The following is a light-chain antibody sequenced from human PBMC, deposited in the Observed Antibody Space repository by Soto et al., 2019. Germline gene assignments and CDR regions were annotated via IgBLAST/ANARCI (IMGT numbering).Light chain of an antibody. CDR3: QQRSNWPIT. J-gene: IGKJ5*01. V-gene: IGKV3-11*01. Sequence: EIEMTQSPATLSLAPGERVTLACTASESVSTNLAWYQQKAGQAPRLLIYDAFNRATGIPARFSGSGSGTDFTLTISSLEPEDFVVYYCQQRSNWPITFGQGTRLETK. CDR1: ESVSTN. CDR2: DAF.